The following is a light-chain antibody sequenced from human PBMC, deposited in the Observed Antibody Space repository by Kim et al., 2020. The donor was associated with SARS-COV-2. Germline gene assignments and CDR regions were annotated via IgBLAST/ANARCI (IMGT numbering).Light chain of an antibody. CDR1: SSGGGGYTD. V-gene: IGLV2-8*01. J-gene: IGLJ1*01. CDR2: EVN. Sequence: AVAISGTGGSSGGGGYTDVCWYQRHPGKAPKLVIYEVNKRPSGVPGRFAGSKSGNTASLTISGLQAEDEADYYCSSYAGSNNHYVFGTGTKVTVL. CDR3: SSYAGSNNHYV.